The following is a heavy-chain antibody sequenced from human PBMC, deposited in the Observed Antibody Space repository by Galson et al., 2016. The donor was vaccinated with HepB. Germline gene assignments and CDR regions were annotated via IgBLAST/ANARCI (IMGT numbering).Heavy chain of an antibody. CDR3: ARIIKTGTTSHFDY. J-gene: IGHJ4*02. CDR1: GFTLTNYG. Sequence: SLRLSCAASGFTLTNYGMHWVRQAPGKGLEWVSYISTSSSPISYRDSVKGRFTISRDNTKNSLYLQLNSLRAEDTAVYYCARIIKTGTTSHFDYWGQGTLVTVSP. D-gene: IGHD1-7*01. V-gene: IGHV3-21*01. CDR2: ISTSSSPI.